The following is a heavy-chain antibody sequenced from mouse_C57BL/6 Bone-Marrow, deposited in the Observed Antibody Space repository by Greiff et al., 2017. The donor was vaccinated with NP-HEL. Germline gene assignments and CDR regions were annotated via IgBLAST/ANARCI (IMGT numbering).Heavy chain of an antibody. V-gene: IGHV1-55*01. J-gene: IGHJ2*01. CDR3: VGVVATDY. CDR2: IYTGSGST. CDR1: GYTFTSYW. Sequence: LVESGAELVKPGASVKMSCKASGYTFTSYWITWVKQRPGQGLEWIGDIYTGSGSTNYNEKFKSKATLTVATSSSTAYMQLSSLTSEDSAVYYCVGVVATDYWGQGTTLTVSS. D-gene: IGHD1-1*01.